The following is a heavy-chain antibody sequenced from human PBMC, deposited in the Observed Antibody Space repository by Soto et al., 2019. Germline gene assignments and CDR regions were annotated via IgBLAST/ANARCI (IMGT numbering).Heavy chain of an antibody. D-gene: IGHD3-3*01. V-gene: IGHV4-39*01. J-gene: IGHJ6*02. Sequence: SETLSLTCTVSGGSISSSSYYWGWIRQPPGKGLEWIGSIYYSGSTYYNPSLKSRVTISVDTSKNQFSLKLSSVTAADTAVYYFARQGPRITIFGVVYGMDVWGQGTTVTVSS. CDR2: IYYSGST. CDR3: ARQGPRITIFGVVYGMDV. CDR1: GGSISSSSYY.